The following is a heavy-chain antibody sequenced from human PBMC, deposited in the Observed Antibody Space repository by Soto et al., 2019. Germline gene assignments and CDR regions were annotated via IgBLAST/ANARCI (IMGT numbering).Heavy chain of an antibody. D-gene: IGHD6-6*01. CDR2: INHSGST. CDR3: VRHSSNTVAARAPFDP. J-gene: IGHJ5*02. Sequence: SETLSLTCAVYGGSFSGYYCTWIRQPPGKGLEWIGEINHSGSTNYSPSFRGHVIISVDRSVSTAYLEWSSLKASDSAIYYCVRHSSNTVAARAPFDPWGQGTLVTVSS. CDR1: GGSFSGYY. V-gene: IGHV4-34*01.